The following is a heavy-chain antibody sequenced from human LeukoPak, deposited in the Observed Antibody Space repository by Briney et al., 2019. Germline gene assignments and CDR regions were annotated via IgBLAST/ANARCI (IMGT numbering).Heavy chain of an antibody. CDR1: GFTFSDYY. CDR3: ARSVTYPYYYGMDV. J-gene: IGHJ6*02. D-gene: IGHD3-16*01. Sequence: GGSLRLSCAASGFTFSDYYMSWIRQAPGKGLEWVSYIISSGSTIYYADSVKGRFTISRDNAKNSLYLQMNSLRAEDTAVYYCARSVTYPYYYGMDVWGQGTTVTVSS. CDR2: IISSGSTI. V-gene: IGHV3-11*01.